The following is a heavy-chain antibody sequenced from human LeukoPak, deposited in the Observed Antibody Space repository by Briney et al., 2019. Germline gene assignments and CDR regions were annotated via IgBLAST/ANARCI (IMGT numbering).Heavy chain of an antibody. Sequence: ASVKVSCKASGYTFTSYYMHWVRQAPGQGLEWMGIINPSGGSTSYAQKFQGRVTMTRDTSTGTVYMELSSLRSEDTAVYYCARVRSGVPAAYWYFDYWGQGTLVTVSS. V-gene: IGHV1-46*01. CDR1: GYTFTSYY. CDR3: ARVRSGVPAAYWYFDY. J-gene: IGHJ4*02. D-gene: IGHD2-2*01. CDR2: INPSGGST.